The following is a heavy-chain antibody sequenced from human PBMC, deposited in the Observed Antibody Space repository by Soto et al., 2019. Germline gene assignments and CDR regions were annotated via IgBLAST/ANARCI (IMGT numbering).Heavy chain of an antibody. V-gene: IGHV1-3*01. J-gene: IGHJ5*02. D-gene: IGHD5-12*01. CDR3: ARDDHPRMVATIWDNHWFAP. CDR2: INAGNGNT. CDR1: GYSYTNYA. Sequence: GTSVKVSCKAPGYSYTNYAMHWVRQAPEQRLEWMGWINAGNGNTKYSQKFQGRVTITADKSTSTAYMELSSLRSEDTAVYYCARDDHPRMVATIWDNHWFAPWGQGTLVTVSS.